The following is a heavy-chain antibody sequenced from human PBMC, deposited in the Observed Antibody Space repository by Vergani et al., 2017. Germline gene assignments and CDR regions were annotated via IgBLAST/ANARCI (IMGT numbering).Heavy chain of an antibody. Sequence: QVQLQESGPGLVKPSETLSLTCTVSGGSISSYYWSWIRQPPGKGLEWIGYIYYSGSTNYNPSLKSRVTISVDTSKNQFSLKLSSVTAADPAVYYCAREGRYYGSGSYLGYWGQGTLVTVSS. V-gene: IGHV4-59*01. CDR1: GGSISSYY. D-gene: IGHD3-10*01. CDR3: AREGRYYGSGSYLGY. J-gene: IGHJ4*02. CDR2: IYYSGST.